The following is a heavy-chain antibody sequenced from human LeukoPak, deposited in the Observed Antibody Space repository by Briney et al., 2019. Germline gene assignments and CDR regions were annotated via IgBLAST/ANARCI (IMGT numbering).Heavy chain of an antibody. CDR1: GYIFINHG. J-gene: IGHJ4*02. CDR3: ARWGPSPSDY. V-gene: IGHV1-18*01. CDR2: ISAYNGNT. Sequence: ASVEVSCKASGYIFINHGIAWVRQAPGQGLEYMGRISAYNGNTDYAQKFQGRVTMTTDTATSTAYLELTTLRSDDTAVYYCARWGPSPSDYWGQGTLVTVSS. D-gene: IGHD3-16*01.